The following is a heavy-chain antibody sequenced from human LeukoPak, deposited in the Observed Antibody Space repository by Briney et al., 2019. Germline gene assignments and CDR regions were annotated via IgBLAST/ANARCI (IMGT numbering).Heavy chain of an antibody. CDR2: INESGST. D-gene: IGHD4-17*01. CDR1: GGPFSHYY. Sequence: SETLSLTCAVYGGPFSHYYWTWIRQPPGKGLEWIGEINESGSTNYDPSLKSRVTISVDTSKNQFSLKLSSVTAADTAVYYCARARTVLNPAWRYWGQGTLVTVSS. J-gene: IGHJ4*02. V-gene: IGHV4-34*01. CDR3: ARARTVLNPAWRY.